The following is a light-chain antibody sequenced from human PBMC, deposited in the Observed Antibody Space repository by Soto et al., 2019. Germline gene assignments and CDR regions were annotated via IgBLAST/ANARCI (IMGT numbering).Light chain of an antibody. Sequence: QSALTQPASVSGSPGQSITISCTGTSNDIGAYNYVSWYQQYPGKVPTLLIYEVTFRPSGVSNRFSGSKSGNTASLTISGLQTEDEADYYCGSYASATLIFGGGTKVTVL. CDR3: GSYASATLI. CDR2: EVT. J-gene: IGLJ2*01. CDR1: SNDIGAYNY. V-gene: IGLV2-14*01.